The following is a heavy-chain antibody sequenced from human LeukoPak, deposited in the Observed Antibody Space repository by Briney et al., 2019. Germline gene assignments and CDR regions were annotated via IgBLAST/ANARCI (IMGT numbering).Heavy chain of an antibody. V-gene: IGHV3-43*01. D-gene: IGHD5-18*01. CDR3: AKPLQYSYGSGGYYFDY. Sequence: PGGSLRLSCAASGFTFDDYTVHWVRQAPGKGLEWVSLISWDGGSTYYADSVKGRFTISRDNSKNSLYLQMNSLRTEDTALYYCAKPLQYSYGSGGYYFDYWGQGTLVTVSS. CDR1: GFTFDDYT. CDR2: ISWDGGST. J-gene: IGHJ4*02.